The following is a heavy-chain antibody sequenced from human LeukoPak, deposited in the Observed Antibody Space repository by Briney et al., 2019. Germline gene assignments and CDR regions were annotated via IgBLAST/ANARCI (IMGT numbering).Heavy chain of an antibody. J-gene: IGHJ4*02. CDR3: RYFLPHFDY. Sequence: TGGSLRLSCAASGFTFSNFAMKCVRHAPGRGLEWVSAISGSGGDTYYADSVKGRFTISRDNSKNTLYLQMNSLRAEDTAVYYGRYFLPHFDYWGQGTLVTVSS. CDR1: GFTFSNFA. D-gene: IGHD2/OR15-2a*01. CDR2: ISGSGGDT. V-gene: IGHV3-23*01.